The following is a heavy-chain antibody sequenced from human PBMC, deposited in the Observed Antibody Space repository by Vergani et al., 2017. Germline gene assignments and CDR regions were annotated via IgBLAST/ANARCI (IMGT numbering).Heavy chain of an antibody. D-gene: IGHD2-2*02. J-gene: IGHJ3*02. Sequence: QVQLVQSGAEVKKPGSSVKVSCKASGGPFKNSAFSWVRQVPGQGLEWMGRIITFFGTTDYAQKFQGRFTIIADEFTKTVDMQLSNLRSEDTAVYYCARETLPCSSTSCYRASDAFDIWGQGTMVTVSS. CDR1: GGPFKNSA. CDR2: IITFFGTT. CDR3: ARETLPCSSTSCYRASDAFDI. V-gene: IGHV1-69*13.